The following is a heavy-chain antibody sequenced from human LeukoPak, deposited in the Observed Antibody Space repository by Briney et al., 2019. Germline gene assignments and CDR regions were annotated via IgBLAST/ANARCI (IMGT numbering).Heavy chain of an antibody. CDR2: IKQDGSEK. CDR3: ARRSYRGVIGIYYYYYMDV. V-gene: IGHV3-7*01. D-gene: IGHD2-21*01. CDR1: GFTFSSCW. Sequence: PGGSLRLSCAASGFTFSSCWMSWVRQAPGKGLEWVANIKQDGSEKYYVDSVKGRFTMSRDNAKNSVYLQMNRLRVEDTAVYYCARRSYRGVIGIYYYYYMDVWGKGTPVTVSS. J-gene: IGHJ6*03.